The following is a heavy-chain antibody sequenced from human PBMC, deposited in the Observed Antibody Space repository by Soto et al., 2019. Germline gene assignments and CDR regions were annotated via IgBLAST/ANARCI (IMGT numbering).Heavy chain of an antibody. CDR2: ISSSGSTI. J-gene: IGHJ4*02. CDR3: ARGLSTVVTPPHDY. Sequence: EVQLVESGGGLVQPGGSLRHSCAASGFTFSSYEMNWVRQAPGKGLEWVSYISSSGSTIYYADSVKGRFTISRDNAKNSLYLQMNSLRAEDTAVYYCARGLSTVVTPPHDYWGQGTLVTVSS. V-gene: IGHV3-48*03. D-gene: IGHD2-15*01. CDR1: GFTFSSYE.